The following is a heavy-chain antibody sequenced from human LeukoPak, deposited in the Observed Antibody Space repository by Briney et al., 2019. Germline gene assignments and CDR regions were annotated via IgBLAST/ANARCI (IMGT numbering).Heavy chain of an antibody. CDR1: GGSISSYY. D-gene: IGHD3-10*01. CDR2: IYYSGST. CDR3: ARLTTMVRGVIDAFDI. Sequence: SETLSLTCTVSGGSISSYYWSWIRQPPGKGLEWIGYIYYSGSTNYNPSLKSRVTISVDTSKNQFSLKLSSVTAADTAVYYCARLTTMVRGVIDAFDIWGQGTMVTVSS. V-gene: IGHV4-59*08. J-gene: IGHJ3*02.